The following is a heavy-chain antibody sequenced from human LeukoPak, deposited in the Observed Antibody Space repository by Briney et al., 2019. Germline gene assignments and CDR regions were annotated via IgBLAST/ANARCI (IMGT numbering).Heavy chain of an antibody. D-gene: IGHD6-19*01. CDR3: ARASSGWYYFDY. J-gene: IGHJ4*02. CDR1: GGSISSSSYY. Sequence: PSEALSLTCTVSGGSISSSSYYWGWIRQPPGKGLEWIGSIYYSGSTYYNPSLKSRVTISVDTSKNQFSLKLSSVTAADTAVYYCARASSGWYYFDYWGQGTLVTVSS. V-gene: IGHV4-39*01. CDR2: IYYSGST.